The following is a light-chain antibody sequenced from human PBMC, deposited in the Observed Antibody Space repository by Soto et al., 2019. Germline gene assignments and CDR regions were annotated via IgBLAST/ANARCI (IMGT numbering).Light chain of an antibody. J-gene: IGKJ5*01. CDR1: QSVGSN. Sequence: EIVMTQSPATLSVSPGERATLSCRASQSVGSNLAWYQQKPGQAPRLLIYGASTRATGIPARFSGSGSGTEFTLTISSLQSEDFAVYYCQQRSNWPPITFGQGTRLEI. CDR3: QQRSNWPPIT. V-gene: IGKV3-15*01. CDR2: GAS.